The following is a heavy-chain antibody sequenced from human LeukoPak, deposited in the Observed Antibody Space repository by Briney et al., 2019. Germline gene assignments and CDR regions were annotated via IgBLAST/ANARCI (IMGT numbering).Heavy chain of an antibody. CDR1: GYTFTSYY. V-gene: IGHV1-46*01. D-gene: IGHD3-22*01. J-gene: IGHJ4*02. CDR3: AREGEDDSGNPLDH. Sequence: ASVKVSCKASGYTFTSYYMHWVRQAPGQGREWMGLINPTGGSTGYAQKFQGRVTMTRDMSTSTVYMELSSLRSDDTAVYYCAREGEDDSGNPLDHWGQGTLVTVSS. CDR2: INPTGGST.